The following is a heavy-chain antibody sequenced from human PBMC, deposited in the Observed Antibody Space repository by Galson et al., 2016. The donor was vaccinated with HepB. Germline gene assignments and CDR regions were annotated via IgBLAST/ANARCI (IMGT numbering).Heavy chain of an antibody. CDR1: GFPFGDAW. CDR2: IKSYGAGGIR. V-gene: IGHV3-15*01. D-gene: IGHD1-14*01. CDR3: TWDSPITTTH. J-gene: IGHJ4*02. Sequence: SLRLSCAASGFPFGDAWLSWVRQAPGKGLEWVGRIKSYGAGGIRDYAAAVKARFIVSRDDSKNTVYLQMNSLTTDDTGVYYCTWDSPITTTHWGQGTLVTVSS.